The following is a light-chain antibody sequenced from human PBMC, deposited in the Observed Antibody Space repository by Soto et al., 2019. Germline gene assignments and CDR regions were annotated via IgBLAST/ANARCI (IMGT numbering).Light chain of an antibody. V-gene: IGLV2-14*03. CDR1: SSDIGSYDH. CDR3: ISYNDRQSYL. CDR2: AVS. Sequence: QSVLTQPASVSGSPGQSITISCSGTSSDIGSYDHVAWYQQFPGKSPKLIIYAVSDRPSGVSDRFSGSKSGISASLTISGLQNEQEPDSYCISYNDRQSYLFGTGTKVTV. J-gene: IGLJ1*01.